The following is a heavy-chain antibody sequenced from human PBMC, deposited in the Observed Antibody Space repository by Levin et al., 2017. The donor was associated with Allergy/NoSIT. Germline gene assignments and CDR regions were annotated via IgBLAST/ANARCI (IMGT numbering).Heavy chain of an antibody. J-gene: IGHJ4*02. V-gene: IGHV3-23*01. Sequence: SCGASGFTFDTFTMSWVRQGPGRGLEWLADISGSGGRTYYADSVKGRFSISRDNSKNIVYLQMNSLRADDTAVYYCTGRVPNDYGDYFSFWGQGTLVTVSS. CDR2: ISGSGGRT. CDR3: TGRVPNDYGDYFSF. CDR1: GFTFDTFT. D-gene: IGHD4-17*01.